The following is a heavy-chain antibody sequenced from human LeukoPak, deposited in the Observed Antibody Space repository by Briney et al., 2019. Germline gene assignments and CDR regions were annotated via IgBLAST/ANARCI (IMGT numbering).Heavy chain of an antibody. D-gene: IGHD6-19*01. V-gene: IGHV4-39*01. CDR1: GGSISSSRYY. Sequence: SETLSLTCTVSGGSISSSRYYSGWIRQPPGNGLEWIGSMYYTGSTYYNPALKSQVPISVDTSKNQFSLKLSSVTAADTAVYYCARSIRGYSSGWYYFDYWGQGTLITVSS. CDR2: MYYTGST. J-gene: IGHJ4*02. CDR3: ARSIRGYSSGWYYFDY.